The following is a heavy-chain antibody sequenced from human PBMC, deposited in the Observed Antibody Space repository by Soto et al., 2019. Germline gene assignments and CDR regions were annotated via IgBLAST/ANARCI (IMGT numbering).Heavy chain of an antibody. D-gene: IGHD5-12*01. V-gene: IGHV1-46*03. CDR2: INPSGGST. CDR1: GYTFTSYY. J-gene: IGHJ4*02. Sequence: GASVKVSCKASGYTFTSYYMHWVRQAPGQGLEWMGIINPSGGSTSYAQKFQGRVTMTRDTSTSTVYMELSSLRSEDTAVYYCARGPRGVDIVATGSFYWGQGTLVTVSS. CDR3: ARGPRGVDIVATGSFY.